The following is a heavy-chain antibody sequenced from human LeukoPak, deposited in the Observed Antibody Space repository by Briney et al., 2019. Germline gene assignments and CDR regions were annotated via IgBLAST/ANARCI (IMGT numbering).Heavy chain of an antibody. J-gene: IGHJ4*02. V-gene: IGHV4-38-2*02. CDR1: GYSISSGYY. D-gene: IGHD3-3*01. CDR3: ARGVYDFWSGYPPFFDY. CDR2: IYHSGST. Sequence: SETLSLTCTVSGYSISSGYYWGWIRQPPGKGLEWIGSIYHSGSTYYNPSLKSRVTISVDTSKNQFFLKLSSVTAADTAVYYCARGVYDFWSGYPPFFDYWGQGTLVTVSS.